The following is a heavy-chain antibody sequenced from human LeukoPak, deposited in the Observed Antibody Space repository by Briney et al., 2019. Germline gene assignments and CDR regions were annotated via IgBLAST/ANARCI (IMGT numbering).Heavy chain of an antibody. Sequence: SETLSLTCTVSGGSVSSGSYYWSRIRRPPGKGLEWIGYIYYSGSTNYNPSLKSRVTISVDTSKNQFSLKLSSVTAADTAVYYCAREQLVLGYFDYWGQGTLVTVSS. CDR2: IYYSGST. CDR3: AREQLVLGYFDY. J-gene: IGHJ4*02. CDR1: GGSVSSGSYY. D-gene: IGHD6-13*01. V-gene: IGHV4-61*01.